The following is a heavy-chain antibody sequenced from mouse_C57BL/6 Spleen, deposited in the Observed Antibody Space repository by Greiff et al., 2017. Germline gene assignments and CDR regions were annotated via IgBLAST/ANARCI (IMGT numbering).Heavy chain of an antibody. Sequence: EVQVVESGGGLVKPGGSLQLSCPASGFTFSDYGMHWVRQAPEKGLEWVAYISSGSSTIYYADTVKGRFTISRDNAKNTLFLQMTSLRSEDTAMYYCAELAHWGQGTLVPVSA. CDR3: AELAH. CDR2: ISSGSSTI. CDR1: GFTFSDYG. V-gene: IGHV5-17*01. D-gene: IGHD4-1*01. J-gene: IGHJ3*01.